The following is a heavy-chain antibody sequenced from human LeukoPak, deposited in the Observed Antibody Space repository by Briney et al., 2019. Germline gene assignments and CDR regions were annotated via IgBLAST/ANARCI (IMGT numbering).Heavy chain of an antibody. CDR2: IYPSGST. Sequence: SETLSLTCTVSGDSINSYYWTWIRQPPGKGLEWIGYIYPSGSTNYSPSLKSRVTISVDTSKNQFSLKLSSVTAADTAVYYCARAYSSSYYFDYWGQGTLVTVSS. CDR1: GDSINSYY. CDR3: ARAYSSSYYFDY. D-gene: IGHD6-6*01. V-gene: IGHV4-4*09. J-gene: IGHJ4*02.